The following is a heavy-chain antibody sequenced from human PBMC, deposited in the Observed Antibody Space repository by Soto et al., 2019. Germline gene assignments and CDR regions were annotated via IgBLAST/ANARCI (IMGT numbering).Heavy chain of an antibody. Sequence: PGGSLGLACAACGLTFSNYWMSGVRQAPGKGLEWVANIKEDGSERNYVDSVKGRFTISRDNAENSLYLQMNSLRAEDTAVYYCASARHLGPWGQGTLVTVSS. CDR2: IKEDGSER. J-gene: IGHJ5*02. V-gene: IGHV3-7*01. D-gene: IGHD3-3*01. CDR1: GLTFSNYW. CDR3: ASARHLGP.